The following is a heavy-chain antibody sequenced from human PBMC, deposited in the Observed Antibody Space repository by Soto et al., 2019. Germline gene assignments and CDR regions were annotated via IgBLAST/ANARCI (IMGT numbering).Heavy chain of an antibody. CDR3: AASIFYYGMDV. J-gene: IGHJ6*02. CDR1: GYTFTNYW. V-gene: IGHV5-51*01. Sequence: PGESLKISCKGSGYTFTNYWIGWVRQMPGKGLEWMGIIYPGDSDTKYNPSFQGQVTFSADKSITTTYLQWSSLKASDTAIYYCAASIFYYGMDVWGQGTTVTVSS. CDR2: IYPGDSDT.